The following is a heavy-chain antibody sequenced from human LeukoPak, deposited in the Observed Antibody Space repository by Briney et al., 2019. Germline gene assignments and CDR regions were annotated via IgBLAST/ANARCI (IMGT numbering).Heavy chain of an antibody. CDR2: ISGSGGGT. CDR1: GFTFNNYA. CDR3: AKGLVGYCSGGSCYPFDY. J-gene: IGHJ4*02. D-gene: IGHD2-15*01. Sequence: GGSLRLSCAASGFTFNNYAMSWVRQAPGKGLEWVSGISGSGGGTYYADSVKGRFTISRDNSKNTLYLQMNSLRAGDTAIYYCAKGLVGYCSGGSCYPFDYWGQETLVTVSS. V-gene: IGHV3-23*01.